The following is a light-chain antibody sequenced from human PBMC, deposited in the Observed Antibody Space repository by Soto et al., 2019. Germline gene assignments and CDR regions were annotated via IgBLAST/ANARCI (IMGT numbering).Light chain of an antibody. Sequence: QSVLTQPPSASGTPGQRVTISCSGSSSNIGSNTVNWFQQVPGTAPKVLIYTNNQRPSGVPDRFSGSKSGTSASLAISGIQSEDEADYYCAAWDDSLSGWVFGGGTKLTVL. CDR2: TNN. J-gene: IGLJ3*02. CDR1: SSNIGSNT. V-gene: IGLV1-44*01. CDR3: AAWDDSLSGWV.